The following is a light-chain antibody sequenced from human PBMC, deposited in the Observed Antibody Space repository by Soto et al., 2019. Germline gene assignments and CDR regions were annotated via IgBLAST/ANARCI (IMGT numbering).Light chain of an antibody. CDR3: QQYNNWPPWT. CDR1: QSVSSN. J-gene: IGKJ1*01. V-gene: IGKV3-15*01. Sequence: EIVLTQSPATLSVSPGEGATLSCRSRQSVSSNLAWYQQKPGQAPRLLIYDASTGATGIPARFSGSGSGTEFTLTISSLQSEDFAVYYCQQYNNWPPWTFGQGTKVDIK. CDR2: DAS.